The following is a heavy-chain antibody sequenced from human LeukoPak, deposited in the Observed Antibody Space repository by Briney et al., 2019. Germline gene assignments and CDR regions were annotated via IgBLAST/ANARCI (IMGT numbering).Heavy chain of an antibody. J-gene: IGHJ3*02. CDR2: IESKTDGGTT. CDR3: TTESDGYSYGNDAFDI. Sequence: GGSLRLSCAASGFTFSNAWMSWVRQAPGKGLEWVGRIESKTDGGTTDYAAPVKGRFTISRDDSKNTLYLQMNSLKTEDTAVYYCTTESDGYSYGNDAFDIWGQGTMVTVSS. D-gene: IGHD5-18*01. V-gene: IGHV3-15*04. CDR1: GFTFSNAW.